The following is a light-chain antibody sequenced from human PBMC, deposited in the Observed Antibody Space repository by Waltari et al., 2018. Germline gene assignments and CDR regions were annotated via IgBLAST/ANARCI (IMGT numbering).Light chain of an antibody. CDR2: DND. J-gene: IGLJ3*02. CDR3: GTWDSGLSTWV. Sequence: QSVLTQPPSVSAAPGQMVTISCSGSNSNIGNNYVSWYQQVPGTAPKLLIYDNDNRYSAVPDRFSGSKSATSATLVITGLRTGDAADYYCGTWDSGLSTWVFGGGTKLTVL. CDR1: NSNIGNNY. V-gene: IGLV1-51*01.